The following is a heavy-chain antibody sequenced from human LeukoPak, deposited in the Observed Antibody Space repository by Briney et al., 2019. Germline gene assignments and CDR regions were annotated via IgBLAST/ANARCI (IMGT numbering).Heavy chain of an antibody. CDR2: IYYSGST. D-gene: IGHD3-3*01. V-gene: IGHV4-59*08. Sequence: KSSETLSLTCTVFGGSISSYYWSWIRQPPGKGLEWIGYIYYSGSTNYNPSLKSRVTISVDTSKNQFSLKLSSVTAADTAVYYCARRDDFWSGYYDPWGQGTLVTASS. CDR1: GGSISSYY. J-gene: IGHJ5*02. CDR3: ARRDDFWSGYYDP.